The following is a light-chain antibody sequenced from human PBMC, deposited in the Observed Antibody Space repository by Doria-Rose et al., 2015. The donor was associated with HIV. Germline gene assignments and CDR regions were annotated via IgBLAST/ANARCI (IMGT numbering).Light chain of an antibody. CDR1: SSDVGYYKY. Sequence: GQSITISCTGTSSDVGYYKYVSWYQQYPGKAPKLIISDVTKRPSGVSDRFSGSKSGNTASLTISGLQAEDEAEYFCSSYTSGTSFVFGGGTKLTV. J-gene: IGLJ2*01. V-gene: IGLV2-14*03. CDR3: SSYTSGTSFV. CDR2: DVT.